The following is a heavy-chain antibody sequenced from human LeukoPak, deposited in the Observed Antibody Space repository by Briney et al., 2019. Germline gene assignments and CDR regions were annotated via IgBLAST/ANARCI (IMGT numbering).Heavy chain of an antibody. CDR1: GYTFTDYY. CDR2: INPNSGVT. J-gene: IGHJ4*02. Sequence: ASVKVSCKASGYTFTDYYMHWVRQAPGQGLEWMGWINPNSGVTMYAQNFQGRVTMTRDTSISTAYMDLSRLRSDDTAVYYCARDRGDVLTGYYGKYFDYWGQGTLVTVSS. CDR3: ARDRGDVLTGYYGKYFDY. D-gene: IGHD3-9*01. V-gene: IGHV1-2*02.